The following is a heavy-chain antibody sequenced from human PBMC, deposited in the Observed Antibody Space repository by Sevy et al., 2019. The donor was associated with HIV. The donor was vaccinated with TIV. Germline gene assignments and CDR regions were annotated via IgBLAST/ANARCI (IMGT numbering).Heavy chain of an antibody. CDR2: ISGSSTTI. D-gene: IGHD6-13*01. CDR1: GLTFSSYS. CDR3: ARSLAAAENWFDP. J-gene: IGHJ5*02. V-gene: IGHV3-48*01. Sequence: GGSLRLSCTASGLTFSSYSMNWVRQAPGKGLEWVSYISGSSTTIEHAASVKGRFSISRDNADNSVFLQMNRLRVEDTAVYYCARSLAAAENWFDPWGQGTLVTVSS.